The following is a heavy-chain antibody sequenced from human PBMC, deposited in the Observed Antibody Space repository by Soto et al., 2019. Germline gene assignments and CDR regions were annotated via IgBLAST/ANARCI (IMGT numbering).Heavy chain of an antibody. CDR1: GGTFSSYA. J-gene: IGHJ4*02. CDR2: IIPIFGTA. V-gene: IGHV1-69*01. Sequence: QVQLVQSGAEVKKPGSSVKVSCKASGGTFSSYAISWVRQAPGQGLEWMGGIIPIFGTANYAQKFQGRVTITAAESTSTAYMELSSLRSEDTAVYYCASGLTDWGEGSGYFDYWGQGTLVTVSS. D-gene: IGHD7-27*01. CDR3: ASGLTDWGEGSGYFDY.